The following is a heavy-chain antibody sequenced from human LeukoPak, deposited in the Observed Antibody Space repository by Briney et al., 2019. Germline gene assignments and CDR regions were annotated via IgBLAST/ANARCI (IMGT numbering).Heavy chain of an antibody. CDR3: AKDGDSSSSYNWFDP. J-gene: IGHJ5*02. Sequence: GGSLRLSCAASGFTFSSYWMSWVRQAPGKGLEWVAVISYDGSNKYYADSVKGRFTISRDNSKNTLYLKMNSLRAEDTAVYYCAKDGDSSSSYNWFDPWGQGTLVTVSS. CDR1: GFTFSSYW. V-gene: IGHV3-30*18. CDR2: ISYDGSNK. D-gene: IGHD6-13*01.